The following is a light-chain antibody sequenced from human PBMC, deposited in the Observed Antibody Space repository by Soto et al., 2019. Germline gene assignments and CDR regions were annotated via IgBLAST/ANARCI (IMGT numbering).Light chain of an antibody. CDR3: QQAYNPIT. CDR1: QSINRW. V-gene: IGKV1D-12*01. CDR2: AAS. J-gene: IGKJ5*01. Sequence: DIQMTQSPSSVSASVGDRVTITCRASQSINRWLAWYQQKPGKAPKRLIYAASTLESGVPSRFSGSGSGTDFTRTINSLQPEDIATYYCQQAYNPITFGQGTRLEI.